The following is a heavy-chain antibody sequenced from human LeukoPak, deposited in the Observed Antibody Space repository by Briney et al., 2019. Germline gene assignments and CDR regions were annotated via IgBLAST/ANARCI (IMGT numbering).Heavy chain of an antibody. Sequence: PSETLSLTCTVSGGSISSGDYYWSWIRQPPGKGLEWIGYIYYSGSTYYNPSLKSRVTMSVDTSKNQFSLKLSSVTAADTAVYYCASAGRGDAFDIWGQGTMVTVSS. CDR3: ASAGRGDAFDI. CDR2: IYYSGST. J-gene: IGHJ3*02. CDR1: GGSISSGDYY. D-gene: IGHD3-10*01. V-gene: IGHV4-30-4*08.